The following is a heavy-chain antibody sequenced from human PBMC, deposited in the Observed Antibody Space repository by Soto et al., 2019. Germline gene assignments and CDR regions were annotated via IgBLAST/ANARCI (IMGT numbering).Heavy chain of an antibody. V-gene: IGHV1-69*06. Sequence: SVKVSCKASGGTFSKYAISWVRQAPGQGLEWLGGIIPMFGTPNYAQKFQGRVTISADKSISTAYLQWSSLKASDTAMYYCARHRYSSSWPYYYYGMDVWGQGTTVTVSS. CDR3: ARHRYSSSWPYYYYGMDV. CDR1: GGTFSKYA. D-gene: IGHD6-13*01. CDR2: IIPMFGTP. J-gene: IGHJ6*02.